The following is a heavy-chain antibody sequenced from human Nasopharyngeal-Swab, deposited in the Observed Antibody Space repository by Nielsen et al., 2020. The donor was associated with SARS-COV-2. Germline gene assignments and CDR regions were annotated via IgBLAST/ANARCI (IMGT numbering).Heavy chain of an antibody. Sequence: SDTLSPTFPVYGGSFSGYYWSWIRQPPGKGLEWIGEINHSGSTNYNPSLKSRVTISVDTSKNQFSLKLSSVTAADTAVYYCARGRGVGLATIGVDYWGQGTLVTVSS. CDR3: ARGRGVGLATIGVDY. CDR2: INHSGST. CDR1: GGSFSGYY. D-gene: IGHD5-24*01. J-gene: IGHJ4*02. V-gene: IGHV4-34*01.